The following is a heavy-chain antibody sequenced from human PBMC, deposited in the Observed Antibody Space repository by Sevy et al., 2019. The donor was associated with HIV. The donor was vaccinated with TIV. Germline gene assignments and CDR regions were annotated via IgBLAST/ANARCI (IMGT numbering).Heavy chain of an antibody. Sequence: GESLKISCAASGFAFRTYAFHWVRQAPGRGLEWVGLISSNGDNAFYANSVRGRFTISRDNSMNTLYLELNNLTPDDTAVYYCARGPEWELTSFLSHWGQGTLVTASS. CDR2: ISSNGDNA. J-gene: IGHJ4*02. CDR3: ARGPEWELTSFLSH. D-gene: IGHD3-9*01. V-gene: IGHV3-30-3*01. CDR1: GFAFRTYA.